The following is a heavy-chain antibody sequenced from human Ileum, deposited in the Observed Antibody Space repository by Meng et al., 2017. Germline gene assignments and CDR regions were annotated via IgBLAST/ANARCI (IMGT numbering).Heavy chain of an antibody. CDR2: IYNGGRT. CDR1: GLPINSNY. D-gene: IGHD2-21*01. J-gene: IGHJ4*02. V-gene: IGHV3-66*02. CDR3: HCYGY. Sequence: GEGVESRGGLVQAGGSLRLSCAASGLPINSNYMSWVRQAPGKGLQWLSVIYNGGRTYYADSVKGRFTISSDNSKNTLWLQMNSLRPEDTAVYYCHCYGYWGQGTLVTVSS.